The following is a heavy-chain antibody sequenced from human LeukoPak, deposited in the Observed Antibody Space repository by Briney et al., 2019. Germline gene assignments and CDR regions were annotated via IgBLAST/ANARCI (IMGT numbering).Heavy chain of an antibody. Sequence: GASVKVSCKASGYTFSGYWIHWVRQAPGQGLEWMGWIDPNGGGTNYAQKFQGRVTMTRDTSISTAYMELSRLRSGDTAVYYCARDRSEAVSDRWGQGTLVTVSS. J-gene: IGHJ4*02. D-gene: IGHD6-19*01. V-gene: IGHV1-2*02. CDR2: IDPNGGGT. CDR3: ARDRSEAVSDR. CDR1: GYTFSGYW.